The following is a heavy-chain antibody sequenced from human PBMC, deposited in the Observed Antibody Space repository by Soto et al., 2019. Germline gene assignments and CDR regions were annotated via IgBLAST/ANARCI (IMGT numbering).Heavy chain of an antibody. Sequence: AGGSLRLSCAASGFTFSIFDMHWVRQAPGKGLEWVSAIGAAGDPHYSGSVKGRFIISRQNAKNSLYLQMNSLTVGDTAVYYCAKSSSDSLTSFDSWGQGTLVTVSS. V-gene: IGHV3-13*05. CDR1: GFTFSIFD. D-gene: IGHD2-21*02. CDR3: AKSSSDSLTSFDS. J-gene: IGHJ5*01. CDR2: IGAAGDP.